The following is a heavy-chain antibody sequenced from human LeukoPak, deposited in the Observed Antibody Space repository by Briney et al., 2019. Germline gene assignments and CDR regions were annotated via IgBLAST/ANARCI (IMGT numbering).Heavy chain of an antibody. CDR3: ARVVRQRGYDSSGRNAYYFDY. V-gene: IGHV3-53*01. CDR2: IYRGGST. CDR1: GVTVNSYS. D-gene: IGHD3-22*01. J-gene: IGHJ4*02. Sequence: GGSLRLSCAASGVTVNSYSMSWVRQAPGKGLEWVSVIYRGGSTSYAASVKGRFTISRDNAKNSLYLQMNSLRAEDTAVYYCARVVRQRGYDSSGRNAYYFDYWGQGTLVTVSS.